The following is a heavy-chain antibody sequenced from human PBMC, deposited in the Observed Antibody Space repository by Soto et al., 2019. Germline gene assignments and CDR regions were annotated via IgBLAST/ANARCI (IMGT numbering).Heavy chain of an antibody. Sequence: SETLSLTCTVSGGSISSGDYYWSWIRQPPGKGLEWIGYIYYSGSTYYNPSLKSRVTISVDTSKNQFSLNLDSVTAADTAVYFCARDFAYFDSWGQGTLVTVSS. D-gene: IGHD3-3*01. CDR3: ARDFAYFDS. CDR2: IYYSGST. CDR1: GGSISSGDYY. V-gene: IGHV4-30-4*02. J-gene: IGHJ4*02.